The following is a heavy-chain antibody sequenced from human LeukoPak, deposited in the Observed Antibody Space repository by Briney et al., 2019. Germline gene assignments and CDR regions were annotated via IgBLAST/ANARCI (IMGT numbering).Heavy chain of an antibody. CDR2: IYYSGST. CDR3: ASRIGQQLDAFDI. V-gene: IGHV4-39*07. D-gene: IGHD6-13*01. Sequence: PSETLSLTCTVSGGSISSSSYYWGWIRQPPGKGLEWIGGIYYSGSTNYNPSLKSRVTISVDTSKNQFSLKLSSVTAADTAVYYCASRIGQQLDAFDIWGQGTMVTVSS. J-gene: IGHJ3*02. CDR1: GGSISSSSYY.